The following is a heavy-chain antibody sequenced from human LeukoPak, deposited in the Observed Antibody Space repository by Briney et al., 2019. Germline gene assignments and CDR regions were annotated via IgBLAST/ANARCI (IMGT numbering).Heavy chain of an antibody. V-gene: IGHV1-69*13. J-gene: IGHJ6*02. D-gene: IGHD6-13*01. CDR2: IIPIFGTT. Sequence: GASVKVSCKASGGTFSSYAISWVRQAPRQGREWMGGIIPIFGTTNYAQTFQGRVTITADEFTSTAYMELSSLRSEDTAVYYCARAGYSNSSRDNYYYYYGMDVWGQGTTVTVSS. CDR1: GGTFSSYA. CDR3: ARAGYSNSSRDNYYYYYGMDV.